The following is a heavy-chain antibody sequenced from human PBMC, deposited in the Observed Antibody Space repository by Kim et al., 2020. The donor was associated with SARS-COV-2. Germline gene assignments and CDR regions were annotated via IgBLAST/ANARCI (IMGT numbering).Heavy chain of an antibody. CDR2: IYYSGST. J-gene: IGHJ4*02. CDR3: ARGRTTIFGVVIAPVDY. Sequence: SETLSLTCTVSGGSISSGGYYWSWIRQHPGKGLEWIGYIYYSGSTYYNPSLKSRVTISVDTSKNQFSLKLSSVTAADTAVYYCARGRTTIFGVVIAPVDYWGQGTLFTVSS. D-gene: IGHD3-3*01. V-gene: IGHV4-31*03. CDR1: GGSISSGGYY.